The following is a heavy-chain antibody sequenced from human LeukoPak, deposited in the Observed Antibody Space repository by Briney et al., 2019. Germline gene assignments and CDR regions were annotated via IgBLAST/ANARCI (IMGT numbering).Heavy chain of an antibody. D-gene: IGHD3-10*01. CDR1: GGSFSGYY. V-gene: IGHV4-34*01. J-gene: IGHJ4*02. CDR2: INRGGDT. CDR3: ANGRGSGSYFDGG. Sequence: PSETLSLTCAVYGGSFSGYYWTWIRQPPGEGLEWIGEINRGGDTNYNPSLNSRVTISVDSSKNQFSLKLNFVTAADTAIYYCANGRGSGSYFDGGWGQGTLVTVSS.